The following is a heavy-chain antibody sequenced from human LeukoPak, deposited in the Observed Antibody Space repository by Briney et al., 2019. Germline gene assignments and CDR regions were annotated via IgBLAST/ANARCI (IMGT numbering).Heavy chain of an antibody. CDR2: MNPNSGNT. Sequence: ASVKVSCKASGYTFTSYDINWVRQATGQGLEWMGWMNPNSGNTGYAQKFQGRATMTRNTSISTAYMELSSLRSEDTAVYYCARDQTGLNWFDPWGQGTLVTVSS. CDR3: ARDQTGLNWFDP. J-gene: IGHJ5*02. D-gene: IGHD2-2*01. CDR1: GYTFTSYD. V-gene: IGHV1-8*01.